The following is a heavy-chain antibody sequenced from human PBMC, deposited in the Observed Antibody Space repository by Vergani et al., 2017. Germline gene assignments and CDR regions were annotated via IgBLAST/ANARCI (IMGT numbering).Heavy chain of an antibody. J-gene: IGHJ4*02. CDR2: ISYDGSNK. Sequence: QVQLVESGGGVVQPGRSLRLSCAASGFTFSSYGMHWVRQAPGKGLEWVAVISYDGSNKYYADSVKGRFTISRDNSKNTLYLQMNSLRAEDTAVYYCAKVGRLDDVDYWGQGTLVTVSS. CDR1: GFTFSSYG. D-gene: IGHD3/OR15-3a*01. CDR3: AKVGRLDDVDY. V-gene: IGHV3-30*18.